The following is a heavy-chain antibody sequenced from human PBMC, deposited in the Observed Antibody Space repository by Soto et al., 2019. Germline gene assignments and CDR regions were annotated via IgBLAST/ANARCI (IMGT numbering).Heavy chain of an antibody. D-gene: IGHD3-22*01. CDR1: GYTFTGNY. CDR3: APHYPDSSGYFDH. V-gene: IGHV1-2*02. CDR2: INPNSGAT. J-gene: IGHJ4*02. Sequence: ASVKVSCKASGYTFTGNYMHWVRQAPGQGLEYMGWINPNSGATNYAQKFQGRVTMTWDTSISTAYVELSRLRSDDTAVYYCAPHYPDSSGYFDHWGQGTLVTVSS.